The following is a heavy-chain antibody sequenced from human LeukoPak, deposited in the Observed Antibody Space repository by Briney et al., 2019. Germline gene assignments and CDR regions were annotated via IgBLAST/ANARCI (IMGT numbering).Heavy chain of an antibody. D-gene: IGHD6-13*01. CDR2: ISSSSSYI. J-gene: IGHJ4*02. CDR3: ARTRIAAAEGGGY. V-gene: IGHV3-21*01. CDR1: GFTFSSYS. Sequence: GGSLRLSCAASGFTFSSYSMNWVRQAPGKGLEWVSSISSSSSYIYYADSVKGRFTISRDNAKNSLYLQMNSLRAEDTAVYYCARTRIAAAEGGGYWGQGTLVTVSS.